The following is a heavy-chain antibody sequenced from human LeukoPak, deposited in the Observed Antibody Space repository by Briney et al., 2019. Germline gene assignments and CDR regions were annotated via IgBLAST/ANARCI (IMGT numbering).Heavy chain of an antibody. CDR1: GFTFSDYW. Sequence: GGSLRLSCAASGFTFSDYWLSWVRQAPGKGLEWVANMNRDGGERNYVDSMKGRITIPRDNAKNSLYLQMNSLRVEDTAVYYCARDGGIIRFGGQDVWGQGTTVTVS. J-gene: IGHJ6*02. CDR3: ARDGGIIRFGGQDV. V-gene: IGHV3-7*01. D-gene: IGHD3-16*01. CDR2: MNRDGGER.